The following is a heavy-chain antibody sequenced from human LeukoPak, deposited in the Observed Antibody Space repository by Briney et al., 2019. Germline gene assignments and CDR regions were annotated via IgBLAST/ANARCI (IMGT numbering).Heavy chain of an antibody. D-gene: IGHD3-16*01. V-gene: IGHV4-4*07. Sequence: PSETLSLTCSVSSGSISSFYWTWVRQSAWKGLEWIGRVDTSGSTHYNPSLKGRATMSLDMSKYQFSLRLTSVTVADTAVYYRARGLGGASYYMDVWGKGTTVTVSS. J-gene: IGHJ6*03. CDR3: ARGLGGASYYMDV. CDR1: SGSISSFY. CDR2: VDTSGST.